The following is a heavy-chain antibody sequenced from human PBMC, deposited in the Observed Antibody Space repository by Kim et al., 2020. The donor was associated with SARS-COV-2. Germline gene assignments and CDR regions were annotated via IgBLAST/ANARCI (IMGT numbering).Heavy chain of an antibody. CDR3: ARGTHGSGSYYMTRSYYYYGMDV. J-gene: IGHJ6*02. V-gene: IGHV1-3*01. D-gene: IGHD3-10*01. CDR1: GYTFTSYA. Sequence: ASVKVSCKASGYTFTSYAMHWVRQAPGQRLEWMGWINAGNGNTKYSQKFQGRVTITRDTSASTAYMELSSLRSEDTAVYYCARGTHGSGSYYMTRSYYYYGMDVWGQGTTVTVSS. CDR2: INAGNGNT.